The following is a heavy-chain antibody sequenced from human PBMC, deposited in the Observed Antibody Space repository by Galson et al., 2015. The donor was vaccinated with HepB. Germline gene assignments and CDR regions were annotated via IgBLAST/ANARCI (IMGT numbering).Heavy chain of an antibody. CDR3: ARLSKFRFLADVFDI. J-gene: IGHJ3*02. CDR1: GYTFTGYY. CDR2: INPKTGGT. Sequence: SVKVSCKASGYTFTGYYMHWVRQAPGQGLEWMGWINPKTGGTHYAQKFQGRVTMTRDTSISTAYMELTRLRSDDTAVYYCARLSKFRFLADVFDIWGQGTMVTVSS. V-gene: IGHV1-2*02. D-gene: IGHD3-3*01.